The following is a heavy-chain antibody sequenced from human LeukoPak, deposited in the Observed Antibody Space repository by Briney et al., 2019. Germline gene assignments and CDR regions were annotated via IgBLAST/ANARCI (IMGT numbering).Heavy chain of an antibody. CDR1: GGSSNNYY. Sequence: SETLSLTCTVSGGSSNNYYWSWIRQPARKGLEWIGRFYTSGSTNYNPSLKSRVSMSVDTSKNQFSLRLRSVTAADTAVYYCARESGYYYDTSSYTFDYWAQGILVTVSS. J-gene: IGHJ4*02. D-gene: IGHD3-22*01. CDR3: ARESGYYYDTSSYTFDY. CDR2: FYTSGST. V-gene: IGHV4-4*07.